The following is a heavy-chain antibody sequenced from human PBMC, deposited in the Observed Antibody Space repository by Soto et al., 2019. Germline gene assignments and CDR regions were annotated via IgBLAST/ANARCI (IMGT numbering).Heavy chain of an antibody. CDR3: ARGIYSSSWYIGWFPDY. CDR1: GFTFSSYG. J-gene: IGHJ4*02. D-gene: IGHD6-13*01. Sequence: QVQLVESGGGVVQPGRSLRLSCAASGFTFSSYGMHWVRQAPGKGLEWVAVIWYDGSNKYYADSVKGRFTISRDNSKNTLYLQMNSLRAEDTAVYYCARGIYSSSWYIGWFPDYWGQGTLVTVSS. CDR2: IWYDGSNK. V-gene: IGHV3-33*01.